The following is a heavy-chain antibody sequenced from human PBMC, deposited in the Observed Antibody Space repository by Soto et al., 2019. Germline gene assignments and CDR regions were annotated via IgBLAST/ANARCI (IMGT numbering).Heavy chain of an antibody. J-gene: IGHJ4*02. CDR3: TTNDYSEPLDD. D-gene: IGHD4-4*01. CDR1: GLIFSGFD. Sequence: EVQLVESGGGLVQPGGSLKLSCAASGLIFSGFDMFWVRQASGKGLEWVARIRSISNNYATAYGASVKGRVTISRDDSQNTAFLQMNSLKIEDTAVYCSTTNDYSEPLDDWGQGTLVTVSS. CDR2: IRSISNNYAT. V-gene: IGHV3-73*02.